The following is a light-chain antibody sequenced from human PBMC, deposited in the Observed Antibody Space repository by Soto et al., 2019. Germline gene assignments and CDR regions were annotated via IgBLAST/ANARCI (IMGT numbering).Light chain of an antibody. J-gene: IGLJ1*01. CDR3: SSYTSSSTPYV. V-gene: IGLV2-14*01. CDR2: EVS. CDR1: SSDVGGYNY. Sequence: QSALTQPASVSGSAGRSITISCTGASSDVGGYNYVSWYQQQPGNAPKLMIYEVSNLPSGVSNRFSGSKSVNTASLTISGLQAEDEVDYYCSSYTSSSTPYVFGTGTKLTV.